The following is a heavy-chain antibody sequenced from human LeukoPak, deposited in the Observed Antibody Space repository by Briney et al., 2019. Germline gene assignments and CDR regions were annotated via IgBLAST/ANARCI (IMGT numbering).Heavy chain of an antibody. CDR1: GFTFSSYS. J-gene: IGHJ4*02. CDR2: ISSSSSYI. D-gene: IGHD3-22*01. V-gene: IGHV3-21*01. CDR3: ASQVVVTDY. Sequence: KPRGSLRLSCAASGFTFSSYSMNWVRQAPGKGLEWVSSISSSSSYIYYADSVKGRFTISRDNAKNSLYLQMNSLRAEDTAVYYCASQVVVTDYWGQGTLVTVSS.